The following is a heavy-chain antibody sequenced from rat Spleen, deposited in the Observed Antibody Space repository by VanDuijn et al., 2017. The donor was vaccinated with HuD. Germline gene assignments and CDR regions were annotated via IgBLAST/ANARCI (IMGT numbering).Heavy chain of an antibody. J-gene: IGHJ2*01. CDR2: ITTGGSNT. CDR3: ATQDNNYGY. D-gene: IGHD1-10*01. CDR1: GFTFSNFW. Sequence: EVQLVETGGGLVQPGRSLKLSCVTSGFTFSNFWMYWIRQAPTKGLEWVASITTGGSNTYYRDSVKGRFTISRDNAKNTQYLQKDSLRSEDTATYYCATQDNNYGYWGQGVLVTVSS. V-gene: IGHV5S13*01.